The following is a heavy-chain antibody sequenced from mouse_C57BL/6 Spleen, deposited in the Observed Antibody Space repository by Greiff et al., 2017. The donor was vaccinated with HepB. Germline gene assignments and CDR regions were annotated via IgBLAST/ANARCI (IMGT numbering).Heavy chain of an antibody. J-gene: IGHJ1*03. CDR1: GFTFSDYG. CDR3: ARPITTVVEGWYFDV. V-gene: IGHV5-17*01. CDR2: ISSGSSTI. D-gene: IGHD1-1*01. Sequence: EVMLVESGGGLVKPGGSLKLSCAASGFTFSDYGMHWVRQAPEKGLEWVAYISSGSSTIYYADTVKGRFTISRDNAKKHLVLQMTSLRSEDTAMYYLARPITTVVEGWYFDVWGTGTTVTVSS.